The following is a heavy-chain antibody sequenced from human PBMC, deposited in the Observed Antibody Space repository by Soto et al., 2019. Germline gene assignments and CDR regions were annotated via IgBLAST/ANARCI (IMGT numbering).Heavy chain of an antibody. Sequence: GGSLRLSCVASGFTFSSFEMNWIRQAPGKGPEWIAVINPSGRTISYADSVKGRFTISRDNSKNTLYLQMDSLRGDDTAVYYCSTVAKSGVVVEDVDSWGQGALVTVSS. V-gene: IGHV3-23*01. CDR2: INPSGRTI. CDR1: GFTFSSFE. J-gene: IGHJ4*02. CDR3: STVAKSGVVVEDVDS. D-gene: IGHD3-3*01.